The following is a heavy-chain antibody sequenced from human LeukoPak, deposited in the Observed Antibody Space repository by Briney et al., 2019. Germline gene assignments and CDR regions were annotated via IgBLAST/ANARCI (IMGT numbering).Heavy chain of an antibody. V-gene: IGHV3-53*01. CDR2: IYSDGST. J-gene: IGHJ4*02. Sequence: GGSLRLSCTTSEFTISSNYMTWVRQAPGKGLEWVSVIYSDGSTYFADSVRGRFTISRDNSKNTLYLQMNSLRAEDTAVYYCARCIAAAGSGIMTWGQGTLVTVSS. D-gene: IGHD6-13*01. CDR1: EFTISSNY. CDR3: ARCIAAAGSGIMT.